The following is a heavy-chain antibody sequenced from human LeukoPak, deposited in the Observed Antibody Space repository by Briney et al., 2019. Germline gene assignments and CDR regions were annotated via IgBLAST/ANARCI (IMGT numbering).Heavy chain of an antibody. D-gene: IGHD3-3*01. J-gene: IGHJ4*02. CDR3: ARGTNRITLFGGRHYFDY. V-gene: IGHV4-34*01. CDR2: INHSGST. Sequence: SETLSLTCAVYGGSFSGYYWSWIRQPPGKGLEWIGEINHSGSTNYNPSLKSRVTISVDASKNQFSLKLNSVTAADTAVYYCARGTNRITLFGGRHYFDYWGQGTLVTVSS. CDR1: GGSFSGYY.